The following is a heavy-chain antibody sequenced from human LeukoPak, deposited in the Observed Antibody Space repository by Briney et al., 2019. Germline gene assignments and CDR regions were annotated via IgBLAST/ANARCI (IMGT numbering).Heavy chain of an antibody. J-gene: IGHJ6*03. CDR1: GYTLTGLS. CDR2: FDPEDGET. CDR3: ARVVGLTGYSSSWYSGYYYYMDV. V-gene: IGHV1-24*01. D-gene: IGHD6-13*01. Sequence: ASVKVSCKVSGYTLTGLSMNWVRQAPGKGLEWMGGFDPEDGETIYAQKFQGRVTMTEDTSTDTAYMELSSLRSEDTAVYYCARVVGLTGYSSSWYSGYYYYMDVWGKGTTVTVSS.